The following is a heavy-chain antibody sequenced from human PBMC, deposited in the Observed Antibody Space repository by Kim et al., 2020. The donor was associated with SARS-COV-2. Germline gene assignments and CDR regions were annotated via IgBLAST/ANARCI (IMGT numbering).Heavy chain of an antibody. J-gene: IGHJ4*02. CDR1: GSTFTNYS. CDR2: INSNGAST. Sequence: GGSLRLFCSASGSTFTNYSMHWVRQAPGKGLEYVSAINSNGASTYYTDSVKGRFTISRDNSKNTLFLQMNSLRTEDTAVYFCVSRYCTTTACYDDYWGQG. CDR3: VSRYCTTTACYDDY. D-gene: IGHD2-2*01. V-gene: IGHV3-64D*06.